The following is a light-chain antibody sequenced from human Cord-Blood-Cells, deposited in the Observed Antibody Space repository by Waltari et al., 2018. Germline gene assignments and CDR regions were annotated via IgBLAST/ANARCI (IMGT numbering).Light chain of an antibody. CDR3: QQYGSSPGFT. CDR2: GAS. V-gene: IGKV3-20*01. Sequence: EIVLQQSPGPLSSSPGQRATLSCRARPSVSSSYLTWYQQKPGQAPRLLIYGASSRATGIPDRFSGSGSGTDFTLTISRLEPEDFAVYYCQQYGSSPGFTFGPGTKVDIK. J-gene: IGKJ3*01. CDR1: PSVSSSY.